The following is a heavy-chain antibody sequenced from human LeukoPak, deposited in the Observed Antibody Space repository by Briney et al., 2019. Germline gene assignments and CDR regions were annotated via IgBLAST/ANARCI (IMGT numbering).Heavy chain of an antibody. V-gene: IGHV4-59*08. Sequence: SETLSLTCTVSGGSISSYYWSWIRQPPGKGLEWIGYIYSSGSTNYNPSLKSRVTISVDTSKNQFSLKLSSVTAADTAVYYCARSYDIDAFDIWGQGTMVTVSS. J-gene: IGHJ3*02. CDR1: GGSISSYY. D-gene: IGHD3-22*01. CDR2: IYSSGST. CDR3: ARSYDIDAFDI.